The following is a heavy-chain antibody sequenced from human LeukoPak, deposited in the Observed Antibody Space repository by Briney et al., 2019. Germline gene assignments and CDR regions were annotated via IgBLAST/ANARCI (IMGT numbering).Heavy chain of an antibody. Sequence: GGSLRLSCAASGFTFSSYNMNWVRQAPGKGLEWVSYISSSGSTIYYADSVKGRFTISRDNAKNTLYLQMNSLRGEDTAVYYCAKDGDTMSGTYYYDMDVWGKGTTVTIS. CDR1: GFTFSSYN. J-gene: IGHJ6*03. CDR3: AKDGDTMSGTYYYDMDV. D-gene: IGHD1-26*01. V-gene: IGHV3-48*01. CDR2: ISSSGSTI.